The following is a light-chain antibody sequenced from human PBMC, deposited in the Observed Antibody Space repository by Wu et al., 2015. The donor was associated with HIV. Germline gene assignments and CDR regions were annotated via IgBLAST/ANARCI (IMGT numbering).Light chain of an antibody. CDR2: GAS. V-gene: IGKV3-11*01. CDR1: QSIARD. CDR3: QHRSNWPT. Sequence: EIVLTQSPATLSLSPGRRATLSCRASQSIARDLAWYQQKPGQSPRLLIYGASDRATGIPDRFSGSGSGTDFTLTISSLEPEDFAVYYCQHRSNWPTFGQGTKVEIQ. J-gene: IGKJ1*01.